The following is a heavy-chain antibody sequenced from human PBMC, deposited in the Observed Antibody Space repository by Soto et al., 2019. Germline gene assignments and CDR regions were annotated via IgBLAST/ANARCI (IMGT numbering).Heavy chain of an antibody. Sequence: GGSLRLSCVASGFTFSDYAMTWVRQAPGKGLDWVSTISSGGGSTYYADSVKGRFTISRDNSKNTLYLQMNSLRAEDTAVYYCAREMAPSSGWSRLYYYYYYMDVWGKGTTVTVSS. CDR1: GFTFSDYA. CDR3: AREMAPSSGWSRLYYYYYYMDV. V-gene: IGHV3-23*01. CDR2: ISSGGGST. D-gene: IGHD6-19*01. J-gene: IGHJ6*03.